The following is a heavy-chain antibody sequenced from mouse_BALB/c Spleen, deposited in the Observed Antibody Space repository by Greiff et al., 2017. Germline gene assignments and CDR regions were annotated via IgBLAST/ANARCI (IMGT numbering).Heavy chain of an antibody. J-gene: IGHJ2*01. D-gene: IGHD1-1*01. CDR1: GFTFSSYT. Sequence: EVQLVESGGGLVQPGGSLKLSCAASGFTFSSYTMSWVRQTPEKRLEWVAYISNGGGSTYYPDTVKGRFTISRDNAKNTLYLQMSSLKSEDTAMYYCARYYDYFDYWGQGTTLTVSS. CDR2: ISNGGGST. CDR3: ARYYDYFDY. V-gene: IGHV5-12-2*01.